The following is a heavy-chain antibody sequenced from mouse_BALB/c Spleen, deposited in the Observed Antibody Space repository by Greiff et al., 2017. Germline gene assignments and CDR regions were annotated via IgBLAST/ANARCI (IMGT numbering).Heavy chain of an antibody. CDR1: GYAFTNYL. CDR3: ARSAANYYGSYWYFDV. CDR2: INPGSGGT. Sequence: VKLVESGAELVRPGTSVKVSCKASGYAFTNYLIEWVKQRPGQGLEWIGVINPGSGGTNYNEKFKGKATLTADKSSSTAYMQLSSLTSDDSAVYFCARSAANYYGSYWYFDVWGAGTTVTVSS. D-gene: IGHD1-1*01. J-gene: IGHJ1*01. V-gene: IGHV1-54*01.